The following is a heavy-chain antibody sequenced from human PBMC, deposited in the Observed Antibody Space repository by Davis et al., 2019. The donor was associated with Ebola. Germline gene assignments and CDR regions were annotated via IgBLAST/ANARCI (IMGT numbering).Heavy chain of an antibody. CDR3: ARHPKYSSGLRWFDP. CDR2: IYPGDSDV. D-gene: IGHD6-19*01. CDR1: GFSFSTYW. J-gene: IGHJ5*02. V-gene: IGHV5-51*01. Sequence: GESLKISCQGSGFSFSTYWIAWVRQMPGKGLQWMGIIYPGDSDVKYSPSFQGQVTFSVDKSISTAYLHWSSLKASDTAIYYCARHPKYSSGLRWFDPWGQGTLVTVSS.